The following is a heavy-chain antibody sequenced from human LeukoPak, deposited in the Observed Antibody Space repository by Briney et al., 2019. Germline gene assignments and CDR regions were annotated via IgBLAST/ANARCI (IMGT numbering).Heavy chain of an antibody. D-gene: IGHD3-22*01. CDR3: AKSPGGSSITMIVVVFDY. Sequence: GGSLRLSCAASGFTFDDYGMSWVRQAPGKGLEWVSGINWNGGSTYYADSVKGRFTISRDNSKNTLYLQMNSLRAEDTAVYYCAKSPGGSSITMIVVVFDYWGQGTLVTVSS. CDR2: INWNGGST. CDR1: GFTFDDYG. J-gene: IGHJ4*02. V-gene: IGHV3-23*01.